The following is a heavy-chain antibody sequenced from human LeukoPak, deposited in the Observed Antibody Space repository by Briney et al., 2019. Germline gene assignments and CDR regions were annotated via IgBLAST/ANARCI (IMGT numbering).Heavy chain of an antibody. CDR3: AKDSHGIYDY. J-gene: IGHJ4*02. V-gene: IGHV3-23*01. CDR1: GFTFSSYG. CDR2: ISGSGGST. Sequence: GGSLRLSCAASGFTFSSYGMSWVRQAPGKGLEWVSAISGSGGSTYYADSVKGRFTISRDNSRNTLYLQMNSLRAEDTAVYYCAKDSHGIYDYWGQGTLVTVSS. D-gene: IGHD2-21*01.